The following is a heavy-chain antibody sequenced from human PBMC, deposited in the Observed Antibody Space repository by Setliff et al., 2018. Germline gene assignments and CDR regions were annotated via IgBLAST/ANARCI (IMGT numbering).Heavy chain of an antibody. V-gene: IGHV3-33*08. D-gene: IGHD6-25*01. CDR1: GFTFSSYR. CDR3: ARSPANGGHDAFDV. Sequence: GGSLRLSCAASGFTFSSYRMHWVRQAPGKGLEWVAVIWDDGGNKYHADSVKGRFTISRDNSKNTLYLQMNSLRPEDTAVYYCARSPANGGHDAFDVWGQGTMVTVSS. CDR2: IWDDGGNK. J-gene: IGHJ3*01.